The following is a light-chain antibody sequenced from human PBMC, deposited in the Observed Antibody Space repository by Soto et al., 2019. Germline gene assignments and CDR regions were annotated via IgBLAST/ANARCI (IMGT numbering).Light chain of an antibody. J-gene: IGLJ2*01. Sequence: QSMLTQPPSVSGAPGQRVTISCTGSSSNIGAGFDVHWYQQLPRTVPKLLIYGNDIRPSGVPDRFSGSKSGASASLAITGLQSEDEADYDGKSYDSRRRGGLFGGGTQLPVL. CDR3: KSYDSRRRGGL. CDR1: SSNIGAGFD. CDR2: GND. V-gene: IGLV1-40*01.